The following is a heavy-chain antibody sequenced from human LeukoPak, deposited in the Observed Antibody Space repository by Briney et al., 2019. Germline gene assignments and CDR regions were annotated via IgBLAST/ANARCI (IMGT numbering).Heavy chain of an antibody. D-gene: IGHD6-19*01. CDR3: ARDTHSSGRYTLGYYYYGMDV. Sequence: GGSLRLSCAASGFTFSSYAMHWVRQAPGKGLEWVAVISYDGSNKYYADSVKGRFTISRDNSKNTLYPQMNSLRAEDTAVYYCARDTHSSGRYTLGYYYYGMDVWGQGTTVTVSS. J-gene: IGHJ6*02. CDR2: ISYDGSNK. CDR1: GFTFSSYA. V-gene: IGHV3-30*04.